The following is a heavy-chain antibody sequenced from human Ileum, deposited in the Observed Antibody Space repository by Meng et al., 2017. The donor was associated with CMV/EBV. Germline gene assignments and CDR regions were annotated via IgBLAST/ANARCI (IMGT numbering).Heavy chain of an antibody. Sequence: GFTFSDYTITWVRQTPGKGLEWVSVITGGSLSTYYADSVKGRFTVSRDNSKNTLYLQMNSLRAEDTAVYYCAKPRYCSAATCCFGYWGQGTLVTVSS. V-gene: IGHV3-23*01. D-gene: IGHD2-15*01. J-gene: IGHJ4*02. CDR1: GFTFSDYT. CDR3: AKPRYCSAATCCFGY. CDR2: ITGGSLST.